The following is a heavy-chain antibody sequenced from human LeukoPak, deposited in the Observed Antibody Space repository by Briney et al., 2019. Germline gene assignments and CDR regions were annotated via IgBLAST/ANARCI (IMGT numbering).Heavy chain of an antibody. Sequence: PSESLSLTCSVSGGSITKNGYYWGWIRQSPETGLEWIGSMHYSGSTYYNPSLNSRVTISVDTSKNQFSLKLTSVTAADTAVYYCCGSGWFAGPFGYWGQGALVTVSS. J-gene: IGHJ4*02. CDR1: GGSITKNGYY. D-gene: IGHD6-19*01. CDR3: CGSGWFAGPFGY. V-gene: IGHV4-39*07. CDR2: MHYSGST.